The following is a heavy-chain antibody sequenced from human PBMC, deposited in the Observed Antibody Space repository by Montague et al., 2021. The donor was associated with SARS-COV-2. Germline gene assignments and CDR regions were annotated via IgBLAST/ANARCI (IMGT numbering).Heavy chain of an antibody. CDR1: GASISTSTDH. D-gene: IGHD3-10*01. CDR2: FSYSDST. J-gene: IGHJ5*02. Sequence: SETLSLTCSVSGASISTSTDHWAWIRQSPGKGLEWVGSFSYSDSTHYNPSLRSRVTISVDSSKNQFSLKLNSVTAADTAIYYCARHMGHVWFGVTGANWFDPWGQGTLVTVSS. CDR3: ARHMGHVWFGVTGANWFDP. V-gene: IGHV4-39*01.